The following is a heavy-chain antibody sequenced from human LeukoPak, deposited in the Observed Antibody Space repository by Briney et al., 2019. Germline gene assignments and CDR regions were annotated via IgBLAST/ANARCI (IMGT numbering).Heavy chain of an antibody. CDR2: INHSGST. CDR3: ARREDPYYYGMDV. V-gene: IGHV4-34*01. Sequence: SETLSLTCAVYGGSFSGYYWSWIRQPPGKGLEWIGEINHSGSTNYNPSLKSRVTISVDTSKNQFPLKLSSVTAADTAVYYCARREDPYYYGMDVWGQGTTVTVSS. CDR1: GGSFSGYY. J-gene: IGHJ6*02.